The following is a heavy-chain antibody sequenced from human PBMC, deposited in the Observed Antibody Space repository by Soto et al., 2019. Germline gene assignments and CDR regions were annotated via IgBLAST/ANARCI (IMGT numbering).Heavy chain of an antibody. CDR2: IRPDNGNT. Sequence: ASVKVSCKASGYTFSTSGISWVRQAPGQGLEWVGWIRPDNGNTKSAQRLQGRVTLTTDTSASTAYMELRSLTSDDTAMYYCARDTESNRYNDWGPGTLLTVSS. V-gene: IGHV1-18*01. CDR3: ARDTESNRYND. J-gene: IGHJ1*01. CDR1: GYTFSTSG. D-gene: IGHD1-20*01.